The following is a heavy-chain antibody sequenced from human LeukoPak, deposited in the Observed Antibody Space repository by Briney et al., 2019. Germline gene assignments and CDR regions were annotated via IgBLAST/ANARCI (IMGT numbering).Heavy chain of an antibody. V-gene: IGHV4-59*04. Sequence: SETLSLTCTVSGGSMTNYYGSWIRQPPGKGLEWIAYIYYTGSTYYNPSLKSRVTMSVDTSKNQFSLKLSSVTAADTAVYYCAGTAMVLDFDYWGQGTLVTVSS. CDR3: AGTAMVLDFDY. J-gene: IGHJ4*02. CDR1: GGSMTNYY. CDR2: IYYTGST. D-gene: IGHD5-18*01.